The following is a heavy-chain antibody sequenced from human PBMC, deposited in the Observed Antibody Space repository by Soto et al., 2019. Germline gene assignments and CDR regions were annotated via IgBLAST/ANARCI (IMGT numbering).Heavy chain of an antibody. CDR2: IYYSGST. J-gene: IGHJ5*02. V-gene: IGHV4-61*01. CDR3: ARDYSGTSGRFGFDP. Sequence: PSETLSLTCTVAGGSVSSGSYCGGWIRQPPGKGLEWIGYIYYSGSTNYNPSLKSRVTISVDTSKNQFSLKLSSVTAADTAVYYCARDYSGTSGRFGFDPWGQGTLVTVSS. CDR1: GGSVSSGSYC. D-gene: IGHD1-26*01.